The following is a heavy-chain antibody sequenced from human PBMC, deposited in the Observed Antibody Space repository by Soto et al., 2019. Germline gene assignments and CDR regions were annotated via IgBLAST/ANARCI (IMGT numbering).Heavy chain of an antibody. CDR2: ISGYNGNT. CDR1: GYTFRSFG. V-gene: IGHV1-18*01. J-gene: IGHJ4*01. D-gene: IGHD3-3*01. CDR3: ARDKMIMISGEVMGTFDH. Sequence: ASVKFSCKTSGYTFRSFGISWLRQAPGQGLECMGWISGYNGNTKYAERFQGRVSMTTXPXXSXXXMXLXXLRXGDSAVYYCARDKMIMISGEVMGTFDHWG.